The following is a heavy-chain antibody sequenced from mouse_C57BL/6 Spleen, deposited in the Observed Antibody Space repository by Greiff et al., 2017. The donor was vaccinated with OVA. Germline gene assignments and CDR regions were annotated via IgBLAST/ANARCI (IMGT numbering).Heavy chain of an antibody. CDR2: IDPETGGT. J-gene: IGHJ2*01. CDR3: TRDWDVDYFDY. Sequence: QVQLQQSGAELVRPGASVTLSCKASGYTFTDYEMHWVKQTPVHGLEWIGAIDPETGGTAYNQKFKGKAILTADKSSSTAYMELRSLTSEDSALYYCTRDWDVDYFDYWGQGTTLTVSS. CDR1: GYTFTDYE. V-gene: IGHV1-15*01. D-gene: IGHD4-1*01.